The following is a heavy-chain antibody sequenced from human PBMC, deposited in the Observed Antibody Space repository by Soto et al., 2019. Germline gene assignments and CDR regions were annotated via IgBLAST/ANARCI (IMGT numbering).Heavy chain of an antibody. CDR1: GYSISSGYY. J-gene: IGHJ4*02. D-gene: IGHD3-22*01. CDR2: MYHSGST. CDR3: ARVSYFDGGGFFYYFDY. Sequence: XETLALTCAVSGYSISSGYYWCWIRQPPGKGLQWIGNMYHSGSTYYNPSLKSRVTISIDTSKNQFSLKLSSVTAADEAIYYCARVSYFDGGGFFYYFDYWGQGTLVTVSS. V-gene: IGHV4-38-2*01.